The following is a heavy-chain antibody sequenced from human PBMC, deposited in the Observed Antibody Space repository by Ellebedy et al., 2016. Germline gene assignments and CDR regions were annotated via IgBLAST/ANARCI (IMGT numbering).Heavy chain of an antibody. CDR2: ISFNSITI. D-gene: IGHD3-16*01. J-gene: IGHJ4*02. V-gene: IGHV3-11*01. CDR3: VTPGGFVGAFSQ. Sequence: GESLKISCAASGFTLNDYYMSWIRQAPGKGLEWISYISFNSITIYYADSVRGRFTISRDSSKNTLLLQMNAVRAEDTAVYYCVTPGGFVGAFSQWGQGTLVIVSS. CDR1: GFTLNDYY.